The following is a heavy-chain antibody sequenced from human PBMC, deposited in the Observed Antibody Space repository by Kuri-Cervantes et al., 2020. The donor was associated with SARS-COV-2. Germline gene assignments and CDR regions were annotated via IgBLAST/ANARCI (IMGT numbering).Heavy chain of an antibody. D-gene: IGHD3-22*01. CDR2: IRYDGSNK. CDR1: GFTFSSHG. Sequence: GESLKISCAASGFTFSSHGMHWVRQAPGKGLEWVAYIRYDGSNKYYADSVKGRFTISRDISKNTLYLQLNSLRPEDTAVYYCAKDITMIVVVITYFDYWGQGTLVTVSS. CDR3: AKDITMIVVVITYFDY. V-gene: IGHV3-30*02. J-gene: IGHJ4*02.